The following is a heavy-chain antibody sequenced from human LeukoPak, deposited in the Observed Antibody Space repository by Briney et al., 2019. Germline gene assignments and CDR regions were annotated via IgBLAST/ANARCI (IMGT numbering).Heavy chain of an antibody. CDR2: IYYSGSA. CDR1: GGSISSSSYY. CDR3: ARVEYYDFWSGYSTPNWFDP. D-gene: IGHD3-3*01. Sequence: KPSETLSLTCTVSGGSISSSSYYWGWIRQPPGKGLEWIGSIYYSGSAYYNPSLKSRVTISVDTSKNQFSLKLSSVTAADTAVYYCARVEYYDFWSGYSTPNWFDPWGQGTLVTVSS. V-gene: IGHV4-39*07. J-gene: IGHJ5*02.